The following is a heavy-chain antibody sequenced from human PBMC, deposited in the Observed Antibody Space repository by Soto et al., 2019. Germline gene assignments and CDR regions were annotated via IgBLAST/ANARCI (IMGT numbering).Heavy chain of an antibody. D-gene: IGHD3-9*01. J-gene: IGHJ4*02. Sequence: PGESLRLSCAASGFTFSSYGMHWGRQAPGKGLEWVAVISYDGSNKYYADSVKGRFTISRDNSKNTLYLQMNSLRAEDTAVYYCAKGDYDILTGYAKHHIDYWGQGT. CDR2: ISYDGSNK. V-gene: IGHV3-30*18. CDR1: GFTFSSYG. CDR3: AKGDYDILTGYAKHHIDY.